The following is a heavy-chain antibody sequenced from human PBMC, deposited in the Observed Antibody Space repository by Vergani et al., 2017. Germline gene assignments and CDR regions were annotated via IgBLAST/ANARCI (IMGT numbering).Heavy chain of an antibody. Sequence: EVQLVESGGGLVQPGGSLRLSCAASGFTFSDHYMDWVRQAPGKGLEWVGRTRNKANSYTTEYAASVKGRFTISRDDSKNTLYLQMNSLKTEDTAVYYCTADDQLPIDYWGQGTLVTVSS. D-gene: IGHD2-2*01. CDR3: TADDQLPIDY. CDR1: GFTFSDHY. J-gene: IGHJ4*02. CDR2: TRNKANSYTT. V-gene: IGHV3-72*01.